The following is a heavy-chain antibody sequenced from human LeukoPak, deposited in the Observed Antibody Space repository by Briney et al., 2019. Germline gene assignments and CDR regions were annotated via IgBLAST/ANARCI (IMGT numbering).Heavy chain of an antibody. CDR3: ARDPPDQKVDYYMDV. Sequence: GGSLRLSCAASGFTFSSYSMNWVRPAPGKGRESVLYIISSSSTIYDADSVKGRFTISRDNAKNSLYLQMNSLRAEDTAVYYCARDPPDQKVDYYMDVWGKGTTVTVSS. J-gene: IGHJ6*03. V-gene: IGHV3-48*04. D-gene: IGHD1-14*01. CDR1: GFTFSSYS. CDR2: IISSSSTI.